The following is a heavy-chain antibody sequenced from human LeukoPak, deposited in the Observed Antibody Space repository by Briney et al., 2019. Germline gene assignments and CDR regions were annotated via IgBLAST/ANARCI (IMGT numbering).Heavy chain of an antibody. J-gene: IGHJ6*02. D-gene: IGHD5-12*01. CDR2: IYYSGST. V-gene: IGHV4-61*01. CDR3: ARVVGNSGYDYYYYGMDV. Sequence: KPSETLSLTCTVSGGSVSSGSYYWSWIRQPPGKGLEWIGYIYYSGSTNYNPSLKSRVTISVDTSKNQFSLKLSSVTAADTAVYYCARVVGNSGYDYYYYGMDVWGQGTTVTVSS. CDR1: GGSVSSGSYY.